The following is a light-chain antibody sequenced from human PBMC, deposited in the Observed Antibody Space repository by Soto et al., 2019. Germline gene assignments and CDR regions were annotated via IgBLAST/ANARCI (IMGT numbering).Light chain of an antibody. CDR1: SSDVGGYSY. CDR3: CSYAGSYSYV. J-gene: IGLJ1*01. CDR2: DVS. Sequence: QSALTQPRSVSGSAGQSVTISCTGTSSDVGGYSYVSWYQEQPGKAPKLMIYDVSKRPSGVPDRFSGSKSGNTASLTISGLQAEDEADYYCCSYAGSYSYVFGTGTKVTVL. V-gene: IGLV2-11*01.